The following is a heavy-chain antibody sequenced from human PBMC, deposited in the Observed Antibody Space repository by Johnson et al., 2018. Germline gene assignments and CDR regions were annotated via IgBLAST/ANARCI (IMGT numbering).Heavy chain of an antibody. CDR3: ARGGRGGWEYFQD. J-gene: IGHJ1*01. V-gene: IGHV3-9*01. CDR1: GFPFDDYA. D-gene: IGHD6-19*01. Sequence: VQLVESGGGLVQPGKSLRLSCAGSGFPFDDYALHWVRQAPGMALEWVPGITWNSRIIGYADSVKGRFTISRDNAKNSLFLQMNSLRVEDTAFFYCARGGRGGWEYFQDWGQGTLVTVSS. CDR2: ITWNSRII.